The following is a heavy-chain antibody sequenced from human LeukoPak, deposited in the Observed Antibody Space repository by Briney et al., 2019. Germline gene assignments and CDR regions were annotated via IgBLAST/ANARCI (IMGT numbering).Heavy chain of an antibody. D-gene: IGHD5-24*01. CDR2: IYYTGST. CDR3: ARVYKSAEYYFDY. J-gene: IGHJ4*02. CDR1: GGSIDSYY. V-gene: IGHV4-59*01. Sequence: PSETLSLTCTVSGGSIDSYYWSWIRQPPGKRLEWIGYIYYTGSTEYHPSLKSRVTISLDTSKNQFSLKLTSVTAADTAVYYCARVYKSAEYYFDYWGQGNLVSVSS.